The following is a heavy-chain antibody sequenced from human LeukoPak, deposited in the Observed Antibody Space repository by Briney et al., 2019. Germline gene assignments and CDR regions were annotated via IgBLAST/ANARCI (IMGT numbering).Heavy chain of an antibody. D-gene: IGHD3-10*01. Sequence: GGSLRLSCAASGFTFGSYSMNWVRQAPGKGLEWVSYISSSGSSIYYADSVKGRFTISRDNAKNSLYLQMNSLRAEDTAVYYCAHERLISRSGSYSPGGYMDVWGKGTTVTVSS. V-gene: IGHV3-48*04. CDR1: GFTFGSYS. J-gene: IGHJ6*03. CDR2: ISSSGSSI. CDR3: AHERLISRSGSYSPGGYMDV.